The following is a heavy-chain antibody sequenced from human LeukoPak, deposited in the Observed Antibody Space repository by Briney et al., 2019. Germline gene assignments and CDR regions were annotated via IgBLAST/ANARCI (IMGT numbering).Heavy chain of an antibody. Sequence: SETLSLTCTVSGDSITNNADYWGWIRQPAGKGLEWIGSVYYSGSTFYNPSLKSQFTISVDTSKNQFSLKFNSVTAADTAVYYCARLVRSRAYYFDYWGQGTLVTVSS. D-gene: IGHD6-6*01. V-gene: IGHV4-39*01. CDR2: VYYSGST. CDR3: ARLVRSRAYYFDY. CDR1: GDSITNNADY. J-gene: IGHJ4*02.